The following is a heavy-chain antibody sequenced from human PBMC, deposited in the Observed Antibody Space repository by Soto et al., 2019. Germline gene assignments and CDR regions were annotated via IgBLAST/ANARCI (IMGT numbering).Heavy chain of an antibody. D-gene: IGHD2-2*01. CDR3: ARSSTSANYFDY. V-gene: IGHV4-59*12. Sequence: SETLSLTCTVSGGSISSYYWSWIRQPPGRGLEWIGYMSNSGSTNYNPSLKSRVTISVDTSKNQFSLKLSSVTAADTAVYYCARSSTSANYFDYWGQGTLVTVSS. CDR1: GGSISSYY. J-gene: IGHJ4*02. CDR2: MSNSGST.